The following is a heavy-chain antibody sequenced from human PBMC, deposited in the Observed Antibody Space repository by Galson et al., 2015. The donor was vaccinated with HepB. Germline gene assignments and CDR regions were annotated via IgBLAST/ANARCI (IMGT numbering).Heavy chain of an antibody. D-gene: IGHD3-10*01. J-gene: IGHJ6*02. Sequence: SVKVSCKASGGTFSSYAISWVRQAPGQGLEWMGGIIPIFGTANYAQKFQGRVTITADKSTSTAYMELSSLRSEDTAVYYCARDQGKALYSGETYYYGMDVWGQGTTVTVSS. CDR1: GGTFSSYA. CDR3: ARDQGKALYSGETYYYGMDV. CDR2: IIPIFGTA. V-gene: IGHV1-69*06.